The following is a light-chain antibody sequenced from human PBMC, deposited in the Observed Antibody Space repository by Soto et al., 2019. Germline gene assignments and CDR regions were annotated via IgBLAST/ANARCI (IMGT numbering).Light chain of an antibody. V-gene: IGLV2-14*01. Sequence: QSVLTQPASVSGSPGQSITISCTGTSSDVGGYKYVSWYQQHPGKVPKPMIYEVSNRPSGVSNRFSGSKSGNTASLTISGLQAEDEADYYCSSYTSNSTWVFGGGTKVTVL. CDR3: SSYTSNSTWV. CDR1: SSDVGGYKY. CDR2: EVS. J-gene: IGLJ3*02.